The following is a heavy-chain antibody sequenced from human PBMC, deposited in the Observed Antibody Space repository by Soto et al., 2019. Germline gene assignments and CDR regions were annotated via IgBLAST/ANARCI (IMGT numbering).Heavy chain of an antibody. Sequence: QVQLMESGGGVVQPGRSLRLSCAASGFTFSSYGMHWVRQAPGKGLEWVAVISYDGSNKYYADSVKGRFTISRDNSKNTLYLQMNSLRAEDTAVYYCATLSSCSGGSCSYFDYWGQGTLVTVSS. CDR2: ISYDGSNK. CDR3: ATLSSCSGGSCSYFDY. V-gene: IGHV3-30*03. D-gene: IGHD2-15*01. J-gene: IGHJ4*02. CDR1: GFTFSSYG.